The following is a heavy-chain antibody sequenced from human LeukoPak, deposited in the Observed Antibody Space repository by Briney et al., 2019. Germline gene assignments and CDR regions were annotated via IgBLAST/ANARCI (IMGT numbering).Heavy chain of an antibody. D-gene: IGHD6-6*01. CDR1: GYTFTSYD. CDR3: ARVYSSSPYYYYMDV. V-gene: IGHV1-8*01. Sequence: ASVKVSCKASGYTFTSYDVNWVRQATGQGLEWMGWMNPNSGNTGYAQKFQGRVTMTRNTSISTAYMELGSLRSEDTAVYYCARVYSSSPYYYYMDVWGKGTTVTVSS. J-gene: IGHJ6*03. CDR2: MNPNSGNT.